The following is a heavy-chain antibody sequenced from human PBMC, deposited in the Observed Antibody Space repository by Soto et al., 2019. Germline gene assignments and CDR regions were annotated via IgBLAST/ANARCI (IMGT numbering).Heavy chain of an antibody. CDR2: IYYSGTT. J-gene: IGHJ6*02. CDR1: GGSISRNGYY. Sequence: SETLSLTCTVSGGSISRNGYYWAWIRQPPGKGLEWIGNIYYSGTTYYNPSLKSRVTISVDTSKNQFSLKLSSVTAADTAVYYCARHKGRYYSGVDVWGQGATVAVS. CDR3: ARHKGRYYSGVDV. V-gene: IGHV4-39*01.